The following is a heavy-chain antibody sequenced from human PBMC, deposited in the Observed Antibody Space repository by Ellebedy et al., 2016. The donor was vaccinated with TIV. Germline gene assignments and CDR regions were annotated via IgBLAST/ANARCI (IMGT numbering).Heavy chain of an antibody. Sequence: PGGSLRLSCSPSGFLFSIYGMQWVRQAPGKGLEWVALISYDATKKQYADSVKGRFTISRDNPENTLFLQMTSLRADDTAVYYCARDRAPWDSKYYFPMDVWGQGTTVTVS. CDR1: GFLFSIYG. CDR2: ISYDATKK. V-gene: IGHV3-30*03. D-gene: IGHD1-26*01. CDR3: ARDRAPWDSKYYFPMDV. J-gene: IGHJ6*02.